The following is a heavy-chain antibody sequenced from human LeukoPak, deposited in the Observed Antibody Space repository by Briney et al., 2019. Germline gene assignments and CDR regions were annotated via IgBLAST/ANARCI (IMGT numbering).Heavy chain of an antibody. Sequence: PGGSLRLSCGASGFIINNAWMTWVRQAPGKGLEWVGRIKSNPDGGTADYAAPVKGRFTISRDDSRNTLYLQLSSLKTEDTAVYYCTTLSYDVHYWGQGTLVTVSS. J-gene: IGHJ4*02. D-gene: IGHD3-3*01. CDR3: TTLSYDVHY. V-gene: IGHV3-15*05. CDR1: GFIINNAW. CDR2: IKSNPDGGTA.